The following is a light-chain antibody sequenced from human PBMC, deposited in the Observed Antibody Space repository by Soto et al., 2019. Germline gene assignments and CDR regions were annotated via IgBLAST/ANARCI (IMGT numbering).Light chain of an antibody. CDR2: WAS. CDR3: QQYLRSRT. J-gene: IGKJ1*01. Sequence: DIVMTQSPDSLAVSLGERATINCKSSQSLLYSSNNKNYLAWHQQQPGQPPKLLIYWASTRESGVPDRFSGSGSGTDFTLTISSLQAEDVAVYYCQQYLRSRTFGQGTKVDIK. CDR1: QSLLYSSNNKNY. V-gene: IGKV4-1*01.